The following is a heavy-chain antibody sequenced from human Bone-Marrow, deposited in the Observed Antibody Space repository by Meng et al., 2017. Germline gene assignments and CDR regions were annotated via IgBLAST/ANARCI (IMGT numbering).Heavy chain of an antibody. CDR2: IIPIFGTA. Sequence: SVKVSCKASGGTFSSYAISWVRQAPGQGLEWMGGIIPIFGTANYAQKFQGRVTITADESTSTAYMELSSLRSEDTAVYYCVRATNAVAGGWEFDYWGQGTLVTVSS. CDR3: VRATNAVAGGWEFDY. CDR1: GGTFSSYA. D-gene: IGHD6-19*01. J-gene: IGHJ4*02. V-gene: IGHV1-69*13.